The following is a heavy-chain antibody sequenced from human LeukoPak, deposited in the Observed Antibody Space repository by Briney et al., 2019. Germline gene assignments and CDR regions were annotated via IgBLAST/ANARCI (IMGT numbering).Heavy chain of an antibody. Sequence: SETLSLTCTVSGGSISNYYWGWIRQAPGKGLEWIGSIYYSGSTYYNPSLKSRVTISVDTSKNQFSLKLSSVTAADTAAYYCARRVTTSPPWFDPWGQGTLVTVSS. V-gene: IGHV4-39*01. J-gene: IGHJ5*02. CDR3: ARRVTTSPPWFDP. CDR2: IYYSGST. D-gene: IGHD3-22*01. CDR1: GGSISNYY.